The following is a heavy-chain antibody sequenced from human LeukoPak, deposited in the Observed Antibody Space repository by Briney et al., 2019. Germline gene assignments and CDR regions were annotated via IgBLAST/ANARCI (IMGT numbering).Heavy chain of an antibody. CDR3: ARAGRGYSYGYFDY. D-gene: IGHD5-18*01. V-gene: IGHV1-2*02. CDR1: GYTFTGYY. Sequence: ASVKVSCKASGYTFTGYYMHWVRQAPGQGLEWMGWINTHSGGTNYAQKFQGRVTMTRDTSISTAYMELSRLRSDDTAVYYCARAGRGYSYGYFDYWGQGTLVTVSS. J-gene: IGHJ4*02. CDR2: INTHSGGT.